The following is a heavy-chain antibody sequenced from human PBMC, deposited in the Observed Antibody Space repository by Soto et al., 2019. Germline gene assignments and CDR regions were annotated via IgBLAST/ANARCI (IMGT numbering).Heavy chain of an antibody. CDR2: ISGSGGGT. D-gene: IGHD2-2*01. CDR1: GFTFSSYA. Sequence: EVQLLESGGGLVQPGGSLRLSCAASGFTFSSYAMSWVRQAPGKGLEWVSGISGSGGGTYYADSVKGRFTISRDNSKNTLSLQMDSLRAEDTAVYYCAKDPRYQLLENYYYYYMEVWGKGTTVTVSS. V-gene: IGHV3-23*01. J-gene: IGHJ6*03. CDR3: AKDPRYQLLENYYYYYMEV.